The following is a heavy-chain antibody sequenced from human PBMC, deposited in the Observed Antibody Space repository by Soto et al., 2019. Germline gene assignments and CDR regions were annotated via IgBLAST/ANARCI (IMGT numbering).Heavy chain of an antibody. CDR3: SYDKSTVGSTDHYYYGMDV. D-gene: IGHD1-26*01. Sequence: PGGSLRLSCAASGFTFDDYAMHWVRQAPGKGLEWVSGISWNSGSIGYADSVKGRFTISRDNAKNSLYLQMNSLRAEDTALYYCSYDKSTVGSTDHYYYGMDVWGQGTTVTVSS. V-gene: IGHV3-9*01. J-gene: IGHJ6*02. CDR1: GFTFDDYA. CDR2: ISWNSGSI.